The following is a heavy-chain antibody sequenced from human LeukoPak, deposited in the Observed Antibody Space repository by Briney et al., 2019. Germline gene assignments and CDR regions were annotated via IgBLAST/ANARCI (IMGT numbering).Heavy chain of an antibody. CDR2: IKQDGSEK. CDR3: ARERPIVADVDLDY. V-gene: IGHV3-7*03. J-gene: IGHJ4*02. Sequence: PGGSLRLSCAASGFTFSSYWMSWVRQAPGKGLEWVANIKQDGSEKYYVDSVKGRFTISRDNAKNSLYPQMNSLRAEDTAVYYCARERPIVADVDLDYWGQGTLVTVSS. CDR1: GFTFSSYW. D-gene: IGHD5-12*01.